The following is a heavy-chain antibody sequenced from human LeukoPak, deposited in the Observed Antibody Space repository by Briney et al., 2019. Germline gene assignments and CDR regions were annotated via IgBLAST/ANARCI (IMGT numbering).Heavy chain of an antibody. V-gene: IGHV3-21*04. J-gene: IGHJ3*02. CDR2: ISSSSSHI. Sequence: GGSLRLSCAASGFTFSSYSMNWVRQAPGKGLEWVSLISSSSSHIYYADSVKGRFTISRDNSKNTLYLQMNSLRAEDTAVYYCAKEGGGVGASDAFDIWGQGTMVTVSS. CDR3: AKEGGGVGASDAFDI. D-gene: IGHD1-26*01. CDR1: GFTFSSYS.